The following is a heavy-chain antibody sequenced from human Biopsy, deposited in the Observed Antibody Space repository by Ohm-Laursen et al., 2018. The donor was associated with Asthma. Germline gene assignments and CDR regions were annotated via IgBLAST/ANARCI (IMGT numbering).Heavy chain of an antibody. CDR1: GFTFRNYG. CDR3: AKDVFPGWELRRGPDY. V-gene: IGHV3-30*18. CDR2: ISCGGSNK. Sequence: SLRLSCAAYGFTFRNYGMHWGRQTPGKGLDGVAVISCGGSNKNYTDSVKGRFTISRDNSRNTLHLQMNSLRAEDTAVYYCAKDVFPGWELRRGPDYWGQGTLVTVSS. D-gene: IGHD1-26*01. J-gene: IGHJ4*02.